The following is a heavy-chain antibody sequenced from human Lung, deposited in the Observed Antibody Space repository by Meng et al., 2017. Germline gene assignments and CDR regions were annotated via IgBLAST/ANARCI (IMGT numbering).Heavy chain of an antibody. Sequence: VQLQQWGAGLLMPSETLSLTCVVSGGSFSDYYWSWIRQPPGKGLEWIGEINHSGSTNYNPSLESRATISVDTSQNNLSLKLSSVTAADSAVYYCARGPTTMAHDFDYWGQGTLVTVSS. CDR2: INHSGST. D-gene: IGHD4-11*01. J-gene: IGHJ4*02. V-gene: IGHV4-34*01. CDR3: ARGPTTMAHDFDY. CDR1: GGSFSDYY.